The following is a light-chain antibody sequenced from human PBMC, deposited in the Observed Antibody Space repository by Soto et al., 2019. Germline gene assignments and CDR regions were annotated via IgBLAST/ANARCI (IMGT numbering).Light chain of an antibody. CDR3: QQYGSSSWT. J-gene: IGKJ1*01. V-gene: IGKV3-20*01. CDR2: GAS. Sequence: EIVLTQSPGTLSLSPGEKDTLSCRASQRVSSSYFAWYQQRFGQAPRLLIYGASSRATGIPDRFSGSGSGTDFTLTISRLEPEDFAVYYCQQYGSSSWTFGQGTKVDIK. CDR1: QRVSSSY.